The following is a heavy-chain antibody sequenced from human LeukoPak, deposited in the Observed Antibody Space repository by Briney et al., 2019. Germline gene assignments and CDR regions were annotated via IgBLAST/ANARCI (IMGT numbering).Heavy chain of an antibody. CDR1: GGSISSSSW. Sequence: PSQTLSLTCTVSGGSISSSSWWSWVRQPPGKGLEWIGEIYHSGSTNYNPSLKSRVTISVDKSKNQFSLKLSSVTAADTAVYYCARVVIYYYYYGMDVWGQGTTVTVSS. D-gene: IGHD3-22*01. V-gene: IGHV4-4*02. CDR2: IYHSGST. J-gene: IGHJ6*02. CDR3: ARVVIYYYYYGMDV.